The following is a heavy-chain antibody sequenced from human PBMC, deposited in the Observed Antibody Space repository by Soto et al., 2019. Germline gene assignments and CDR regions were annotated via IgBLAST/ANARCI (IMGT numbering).Heavy chain of an antibody. CDR3: ARLLLGETSPFDY. V-gene: IGHV4-38-2*01. D-gene: IGHD3-16*01. CDR1: GYSINHGYY. Sequence: SETLSLTCHVSGYSINHGYYWGWIRQSPTKGLEWIGSIYHSGSTFHNPSLKSRVSLLVDTSKNQFFLKLRSVTAADTAVYYCARLLLGETSPFDYWGQGTLVTVSS. J-gene: IGHJ4*02. CDR2: IYHSGST.